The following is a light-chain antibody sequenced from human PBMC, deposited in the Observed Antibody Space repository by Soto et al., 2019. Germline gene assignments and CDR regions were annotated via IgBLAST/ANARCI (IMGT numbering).Light chain of an antibody. CDR1: QSVNTN. Sequence: EIAMTQSPATLSVSPGERATLSCWASQSVNTNLAWYQQKPGQAPRLLIYGASTRATGIPARLSGSGSGTEFTVTISSLQSEDFAVYYCQQYNNWPLTFGGGTKVEIK. CDR2: GAS. CDR3: QQYNNWPLT. J-gene: IGKJ4*01. V-gene: IGKV3-15*01.